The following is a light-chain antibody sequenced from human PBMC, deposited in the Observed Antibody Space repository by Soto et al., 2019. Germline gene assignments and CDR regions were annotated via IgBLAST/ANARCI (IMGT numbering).Light chain of an antibody. CDR2: DVS. V-gene: IGLV2-14*01. CDR1: SSDVGGYNY. Sequence: QSALTQPASVSGSPGQSITISCTGTSSDVGGYNYVSWYQQHPGKAPKLMIYDVSNRHSGVSNRFSGSKSGNTASLTISGLQAEDDADYYCSSYTSSSPVVFGGGTKVTVL. CDR3: SSYTSSSPVV. J-gene: IGLJ2*01.